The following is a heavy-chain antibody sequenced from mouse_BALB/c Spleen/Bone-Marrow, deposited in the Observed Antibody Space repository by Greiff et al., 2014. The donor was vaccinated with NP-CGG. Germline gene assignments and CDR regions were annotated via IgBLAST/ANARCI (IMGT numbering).Heavy chain of an antibody. CDR3: ARDRVFAY. V-gene: IGHV3-6*02. Sequence: VQLKESGPGLVKPSQSLSLTCSVTGYFITSGYYWNWIRQFPGNKLEWMGYISYDGSNNYNPSLKNRISITRYTSKNQFFLKLNSVTTEDTATYYCARDRVFAYWGQGTLVTVSA. CDR2: ISYDGSN. J-gene: IGHJ3*01. D-gene: IGHD3-1*01. CDR1: GYFITSGYY.